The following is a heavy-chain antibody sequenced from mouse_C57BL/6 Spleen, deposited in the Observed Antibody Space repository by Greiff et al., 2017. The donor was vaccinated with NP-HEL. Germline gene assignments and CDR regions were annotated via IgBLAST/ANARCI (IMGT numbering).Heavy chain of an antibody. J-gene: IGHJ1*03. Sequence: QVQLQQPGAELVKPGASVKLSCKASGYTFTSYWMQWVKQRPGQGLEWIGEIDPSDSYTNYNQKFKGKATLTVDTSSSTAYMQLSSLTSEDSAVYYCAIKSLMGGNGYFDVWGTGTTVTVSS. CDR3: AIKSLMGGNGYFDV. V-gene: IGHV1-50*01. D-gene: IGHD1-1*02. CDR2: IDPSDSYT. CDR1: GYTFTSYW.